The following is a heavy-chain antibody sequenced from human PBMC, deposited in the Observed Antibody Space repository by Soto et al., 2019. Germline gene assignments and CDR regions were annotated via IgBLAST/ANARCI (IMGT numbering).Heavy chain of an antibody. J-gene: IGHJ6*02. Sequence: QLQLQESGPGLVKPSETLSLTCTVSGGSISSSSYYWGWIRQPPGKGLEWIGSIYYSGNIYYNPSLKRRVTVSVDTSKNQFSLNLSSVTAADTAVYYCARQGSRGSGYYFYGLDVWSQGTTVTVSS. V-gene: IGHV4-39*01. CDR1: GGSISSSSYY. CDR2: IYYSGNI. D-gene: IGHD3-10*01. CDR3: ARQGSRGSGYYFYGLDV.